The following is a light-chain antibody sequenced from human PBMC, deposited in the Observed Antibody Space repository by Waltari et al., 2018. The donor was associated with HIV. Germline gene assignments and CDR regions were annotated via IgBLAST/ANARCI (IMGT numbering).Light chain of an antibody. V-gene: IGLV2-8*01. J-gene: IGLJ3*02. CDR3: NSYAGSNNWV. CDR2: EVS. CDR1: NRDVCGYNY. Sequence: QSALTQPPSASGSPGQSVTISCTGTNRDVCGYNYVSWYQQHPVKAPKLMIYEVSKRPSGVPDRFSGSKSGNTASLTVSGLQAEDEADYYCNSYAGSNNWVFGGGTKLTVL.